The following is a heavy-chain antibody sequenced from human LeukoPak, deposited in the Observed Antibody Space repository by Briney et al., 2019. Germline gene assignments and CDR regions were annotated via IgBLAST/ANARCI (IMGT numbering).Heavy chain of an antibody. D-gene: IGHD3-22*01. Sequence: GGALRLSCAASVFVFRNYAMTWVRQAPGKGLEWVSSISASDESTYYADSVKGRFTMSRDNSKSMLFLVLSSLRVDDTAVYFCAKGQDFDSASSSDYWGHGTRVTVSS. J-gene: IGHJ4*01. V-gene: IGHV3-23*01. CDR3: AKGQDFDSASSSDY. CDR2: ISASDEST. CDR1: VFVFRNYA.